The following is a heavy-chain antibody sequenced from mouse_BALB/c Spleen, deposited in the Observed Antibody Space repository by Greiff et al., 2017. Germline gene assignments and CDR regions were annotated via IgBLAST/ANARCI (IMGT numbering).Heavy chain of an antibody. V-gene: IGHV1-12*01. CDR1: GYTFTSYN. D-gene: IGHD2-4*01. Sequence: QVQLQQSGAELVKPGASVKMSCKASGYTFTSYNMHWVKQTPGQGLEWIGAIYPGNGDTSYNQKFKGKATLTADKSSSTAYMQLSSLTSEDSAVYYCARDDYYFDYWGQGTTLTVSS. CDR2: IYPGNGDT. CDR3: ARDDYYFDY. J-gene: IGHJ2*01.